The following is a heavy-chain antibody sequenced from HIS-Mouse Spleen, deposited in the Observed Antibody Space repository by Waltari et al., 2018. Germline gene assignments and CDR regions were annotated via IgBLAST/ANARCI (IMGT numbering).Heavy chain of an antibody. Sequence: QVTLRESGPALVTPTQTLTLTCTFSGFSLITSGMCVSWIRQPPGKALEWLARIDWDDDKYYSTSLKTRLTISRDTSKNQVVLTMTNMDPLDTATYYCARIAEGYTSGWYAFDYWGQGTLVTVSS. CDR3: ARIAEGYTSGWYAFDY. D-gene: IGHD6-19*01. J-gene: IGHJ4*02. V-gene: IGHV2-70*15. CDR1: GFSLITSGMC. CDR2: IDWDDDK.